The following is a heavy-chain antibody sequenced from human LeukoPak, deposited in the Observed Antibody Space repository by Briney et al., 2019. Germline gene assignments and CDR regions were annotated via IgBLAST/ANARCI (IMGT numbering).Heavy chain of an antibody. J-gene: IGHJ2*01. V-gene: IGHV3-23*01. CDR3: ARVGDHFHWYLDL. Sequence: GGSLRLSCAASGFSFYNYALNWVRQAPGKGLEWVSVIGGSGGGTYYADSVKGRFTIFRDSSKNTLYLQMNDLRAEDTAVYYCARVGDHFHWYLDLWGRGTLVTVSS. D-gene: IGHD3-3*02. CDR1: GFSFYNYA. CDR2: IGGSGGGT.